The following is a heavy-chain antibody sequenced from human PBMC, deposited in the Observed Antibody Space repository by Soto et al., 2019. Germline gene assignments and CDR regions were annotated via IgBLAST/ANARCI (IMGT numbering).Heavy chain of an antibody. Sequence: SETLSLTCTVSSGSITSNAYYWGWIRQPPGKGLEWLGYIYYSGSASYNPSLKSRVTMSVDTSKNQFSLKLSSVTAADTALYYCARRPKRGSYSWCFDYWGQGTLVTVSS. J-gene: IGHJ4*02. CDR3: ARRPKRGSYSWCFDY. CDR2: IYYSGSA. V-gene: IGHV4-39*01. D-gene: IGHD1-26*01. CDR1: SGSITSNAYY.